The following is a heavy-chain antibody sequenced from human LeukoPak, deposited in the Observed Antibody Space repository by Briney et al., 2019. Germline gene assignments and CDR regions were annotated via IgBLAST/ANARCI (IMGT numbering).Heavy chain of an antibody. V-gene: IGHV4-59*08. CDR3: ARLQNRGFDYGYDDAFDV. J-gene: IGHJ3*01. CDR2: MYFSGNT. D-gene: IGHD5-18*01. Sequence: SETLSLTCSLSGGSIDNYYWTWIRQPPGKGLEWLGYMYFSGNTDYNPSLKGRVTISVDTSKNQYSLQLTSVTAADTAVYYCARLQNRGFDYGYDDAFDVWGQGTMVTVSS. CDR1: GGSIDNYY.